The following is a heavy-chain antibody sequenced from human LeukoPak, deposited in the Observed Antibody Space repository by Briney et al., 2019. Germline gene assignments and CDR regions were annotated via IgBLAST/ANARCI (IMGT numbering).Heavy chain of an antibody. CDR1: GFTFSSYA. Sequence: GGSLRLSCAASGFTFSSYAMSWVRQAPGKGLEWVSAISGSGGSTYYADSVKGRFTISRDNSKNTLYLQMNCLRAEDTAVYYCAKDVRYYDSSGYYRRQNFDYWGQGTLVTVSS. D-gene: IGHD3-22*01. J-gene: IGHJ4*02. V-gene: IGHV3-23*01. CDR3: AKDVRYYDSSGYYRRQNFDY. CDR2: ISGSGGST.